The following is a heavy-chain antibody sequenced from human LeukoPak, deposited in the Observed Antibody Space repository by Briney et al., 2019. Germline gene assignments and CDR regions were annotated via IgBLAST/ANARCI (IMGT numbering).Heavy chain of an antibody. CDR2: ISYDGSNK. CDR3: ARVGRAYRSGSYYYFDY. Sequence: PGGSLRLSCAASGFTFSSYAMHWVRQAPGKGLEWVAVISYDGSNKYYADSVKGRFTISRDNSKNTLYLQMNSLRAEDTAVYYCARVGRAYRSGSYYYFDYWGQGTLVTVSS. V-gene: IGHV3-30-3*01. CDR1: GFTFSSYA. J-gene: IGHJ4*02. D-gene: IGHD1-26*01.